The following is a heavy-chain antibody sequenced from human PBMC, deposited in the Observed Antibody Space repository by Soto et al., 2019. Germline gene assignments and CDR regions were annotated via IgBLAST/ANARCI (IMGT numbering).Heavy chain of an antibody. D-gene: IGHD1-26*01. CDR1: GGSISSYY. J-gene: IGHJ5*02. CDR2: IYYSGST. CDR3: ARVRSRNWFDP. Sequence: PSETLSLTCTVSGGSISSYYWSRIRQPPGKGLEWIGYIYYSGSTNYNPSLKSRVTISVDTSKNQFSLKLSSVTAADTAVYYCARVRSRNWFDPWGQGTLVTVSS. V-gene: IGHV4-59*01.